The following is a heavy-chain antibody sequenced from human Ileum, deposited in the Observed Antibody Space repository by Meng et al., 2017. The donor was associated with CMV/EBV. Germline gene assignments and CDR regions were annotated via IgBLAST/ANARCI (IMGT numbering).Heavy chain of an antibody. CDR1: GFTFSSYA. Sequence: GGSLRLSCAASGFTFSSYAMSWVRQAPGKGLEWVSAISGSGGSTYYADSVKGRFTISRDNSKNTLYLQMNSLRAEDTAVYYCAKGRAARNYGGSGMDVWGQGTMVTVSS. CDR2: ISGSGGST. CDR3: AKGRAARNYGGSGMDV. V-gene: IGHV3-23*01. J-gene: IGHJ6*02. D-gene: IGHD4-23*01.